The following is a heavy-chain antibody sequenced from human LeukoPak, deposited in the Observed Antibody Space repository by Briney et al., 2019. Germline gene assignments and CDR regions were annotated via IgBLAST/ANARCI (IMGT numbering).Heavy chain of an antibody. CDR2: IYTGGST. V-gene: IGHV3-53*01. CDR1: GLTVSANF. D-gene: IGHD1-1*01. J-gene: IGHJ4*02. CDR3: ARTPGTDYFDY. Sequence: GGSLRLSCAASGLTVSANFMSWVRQAPGKGLEWVSVIYTGGSTYYADSVKGRFTTSRDDSKNTLYLQVNSLRAEDTAVYFCARTPGTDYFDYWGQGTLVTVSS.